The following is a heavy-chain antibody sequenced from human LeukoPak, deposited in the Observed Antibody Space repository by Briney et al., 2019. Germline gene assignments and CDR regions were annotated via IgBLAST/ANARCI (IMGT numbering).Heavy chain of an antibody. Sequence: TSETLSLTCTVSGGSISSSTYYWGWIRQPPGKGLEWIGNIYYSGSTYYNASLKSRVTISVDTSKNQFSLKLSSVTAADTAVYYCATLFRTDAFDIWGQGTMVTVSS. CDR2: IYYSGST. CDR1: GGSISSSTYY. CDR3: ATLFRTDAFDI. J-gene: IGHJ3*02. V-gene: IGHV4-39*01.